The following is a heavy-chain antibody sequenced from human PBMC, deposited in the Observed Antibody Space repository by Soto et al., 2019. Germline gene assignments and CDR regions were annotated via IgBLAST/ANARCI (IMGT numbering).Heavy chain of an antibody. D-gene: IGHD3-9*01. CDR1: GYTFTSYG. V-gene: IGHV1-18*01. CDR3: AREGYDILTGYYSEGYGMDV. J-gene: IGHJ6*02. CDR2: ISAYNGNT. Sequence: QVQLVQSGAEVKKPGASVKVSCKASGYTFTSYGISWVRQAPGQGLEWMGWISAYNGNTNYAQKLQGRVTMTTDTSTSTAYMELRSLRSDDTAVYYCAREGYDILTGYYSEGYGMDVWGQGTTVTVSS.